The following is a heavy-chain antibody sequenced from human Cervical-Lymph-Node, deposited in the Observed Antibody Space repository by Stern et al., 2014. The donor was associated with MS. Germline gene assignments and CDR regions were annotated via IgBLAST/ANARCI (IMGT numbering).Heavy chain of an antibody. V-gene: IGHV1-2*02. CDR3: ARDGVDV. CDR1: GYTFTVYY. CDR2: INPNSGDT. Sequence: VQLEESGAEVKKPGASVKVSCTASGYTFTVYYMHWVRQAPGQGLEWMGWINPNSGDTNYAQKFQGRVTMTRDTSISTVYMEVSSLRSDDTAVYYCARDGVDVWGQGTTVTVSS. J-gene: IGHJ6*02.